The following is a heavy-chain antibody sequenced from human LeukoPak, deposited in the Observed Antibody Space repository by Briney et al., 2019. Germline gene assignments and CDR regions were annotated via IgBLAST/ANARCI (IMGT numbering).Heavy chain of an antibody. Sequence: ASVKVSCKASGYTFTSYGISWVRQAPGQGLEWMGGISAYNCNTNYAQTLQGRVTMTTDTSRRTAYMEMRRLRSADTAVYYCAGVSIGGYEFDYWGQGTLVTVSS. CDR3: AGVSIGGYEFDY. CDR1: GYTFTSYG. J-gene: IGHJ4*02. D-gene: IGHD5-12*01. CDR2: ISAYNCNT. V-gene: IGHV1-18*01.